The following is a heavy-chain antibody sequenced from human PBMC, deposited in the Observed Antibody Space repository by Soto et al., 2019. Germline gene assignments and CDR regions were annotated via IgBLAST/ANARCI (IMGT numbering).Heavy chain of an antibody. CDR2: ISNDGLNK. CDR3: VSGYPYYYGSASMYYSDY. J-gene: IGHJ4*02. D-gene: IGHD3-10*01. Sequence: PGGSLRLSCAASRFTFNTFSMHWVRQAPGKGLEWLAIISNDGLNKYYADSVAGRFTISRDNSKSTLFLQMDSLRPEDTALYYCVSGYPYYYGSASMYYSDYWGQGTLVTVSS. V-gene: IGHV3-30-3*01. CDR1: RFTFNTFS.